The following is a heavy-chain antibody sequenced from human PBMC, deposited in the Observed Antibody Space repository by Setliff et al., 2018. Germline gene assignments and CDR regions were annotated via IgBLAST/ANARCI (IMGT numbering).Heavy chain of an antibody. CDR1: GFTFSSYG. Sequence: LRLSCAASGFTFSSYGMHWVRQAPGKGLEWVAVIYHDGGNEYHADSVKGRFTISRDNSKNTLYLQMSSLRSEDTAVYYCVKASSDLSMAYFDLWGQGTLVTVSS. CDR2: IYHDGGNE. V-gene: IGHV3-33*06. J-gene: IGHJ4*02. D-gene: IGHD3-16*02. CDR3: VKASSDLSMAYFDL.